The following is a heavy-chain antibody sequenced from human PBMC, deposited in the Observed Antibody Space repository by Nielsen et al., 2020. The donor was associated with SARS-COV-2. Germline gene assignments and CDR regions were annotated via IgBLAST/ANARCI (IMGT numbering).Heavy chain of an antibody. CDR3: AKPSGGYCSGGSCSPPY. D-gene: IGHD2-15*01. Sequence: GESLKISCAASGFTFSSYGMHWVRQAPGKGLGWVAVISYDGSNKYYADSVKGRFTISRDNSKNTLYLQMNSLRAEDTAVYYCAKPSGGYCSGGSCSPPYWGQGTLVTVSS. J-gene: IGHJ4*02. V-gene: IGHV3-30*18. CDR2: ISYDGSNK. CDR1: GFTFSSYG.